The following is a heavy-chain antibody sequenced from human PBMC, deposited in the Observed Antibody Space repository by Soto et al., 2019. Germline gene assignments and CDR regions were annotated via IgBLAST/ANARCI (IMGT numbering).Heavy chain of an antibody. CDR3: ARGETGTTSGSFDP. CDR1: GFTFSSYD. Sequence: GGSLRLSCAASGFTFSSYDMHWVRQVTGKGLEWVSAIGTAGDTYYPGSVKGRFTISRENAKNSLYLQMNSLRAEDTAVYYCARGETGTTSGSFDPWGQGTLVTVSS. V-gene: IGHV3-13*01. D-gene: IGHD1-7*01. CDR2: IGTAGDT. J-gene: IGHJ5*02.